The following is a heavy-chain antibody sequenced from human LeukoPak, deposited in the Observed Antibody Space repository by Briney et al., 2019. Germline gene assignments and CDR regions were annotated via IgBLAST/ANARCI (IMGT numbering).Heavy chain of an antibody. D-gene: IGHD3-9*01. CDR1: GFDFSSYG. V-gene: IGHV3-21*01. CDR2: IGGRGGST. CDR3: VRDYENLTGSKTRFHY. Sequence: KAGGSLRLSCAASGFDFSSYGMNWFRHAPGKGLEWVSSIGGRGGSTNYANSVKGRFTISRDNAKNSLYLQMNSLRAEDTAVYYCVRDYENLTGSKTRFHYWGQGTLVTVSS. J-gene: IGHJ4*02.